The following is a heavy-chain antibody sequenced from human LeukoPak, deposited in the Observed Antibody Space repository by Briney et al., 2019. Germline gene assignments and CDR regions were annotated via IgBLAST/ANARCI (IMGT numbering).Heavy chain of an antibody. D-gene: IGHD3-10*01. CDR1: GGSISSSSYY. V-gene: IGHV4-39*07. Sequence: SETLSLTCTVSGGSISSSSYYWGWIRQPPGKGLEWIGSIYYSGSTYYNPSLKSRVTISVDTSKNQFSLKLSSVTAADTAVYYCARDRSLRGRFDYWGQGTLVTVSS. CDR2: IYYSGST. J-gene: IGHJ4*02. CDR3: ARDRSLRGRFDY.